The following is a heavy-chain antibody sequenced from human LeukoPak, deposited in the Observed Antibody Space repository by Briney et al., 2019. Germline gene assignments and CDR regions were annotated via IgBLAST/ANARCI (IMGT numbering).Heavy chain of an antibody. CDR2: INHSGST. J-gene: IGHJ4*02. D-gene: IGHD5-24*01. V-gene: IGHV4-34*01. Sequence: TSSEILSLTCGVYGGSFSGYYWTWIRQPPGKGLEWIGEINHSGSTNYNPSLKSRVTISVDTSKNQFSLKLSSVTAADTAVYYCARAERWLQFVFDYWGQGTLVTVSS. CDR3: ARAERWLQFVFDY. CDR1: GGSFSGYY.